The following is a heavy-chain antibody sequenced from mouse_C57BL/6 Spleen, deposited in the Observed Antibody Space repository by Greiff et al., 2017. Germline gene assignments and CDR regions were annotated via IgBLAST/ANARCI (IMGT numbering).Heavy chain of an antibody. CDR2: ISSGSSTI. CDR3: ARDPIGYAMDY. V-gene: IGHV5-17*01. CDR1: GFTFSDYG. J-gene: IGHJ4*01. Sequence: EVQLVESGGGLVKPGGSLKLSCAASGFTFSDYGMHWVRQAPEKGLEWVAYISSGSSTIYYADTVKGRFTISRDNAKNTLFLQMTSLRSEDTAMYYCARDPIGYAMDYWGQGTSVTVSS. D-gene: IGHD2-14*01.